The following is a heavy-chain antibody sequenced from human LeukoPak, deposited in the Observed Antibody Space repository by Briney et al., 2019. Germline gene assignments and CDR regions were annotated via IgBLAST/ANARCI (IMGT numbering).Heavy chain of an antibody. D-gene: IGHD5-24*01. CDR1: GFTFSNYG. CDR2: IWYDGSRK. J-gene: IGHJ4*02. CDR3: AKARDGYNYGHH. V-gene: IGHV3-33*03. Sequence: PRGSLRLSCVGSGFTFSNYGMHWVRQGPGKGLEWVALIWYDGSRKFYSDSVRGRFTISRDNSKNTLYLEMDSLRDEDTAKYYCAKARDGYNYGHHWGQGTLVTVSS.